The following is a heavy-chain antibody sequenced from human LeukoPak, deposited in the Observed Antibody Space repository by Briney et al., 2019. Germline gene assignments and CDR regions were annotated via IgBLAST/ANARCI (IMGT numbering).Heavy chain of an antibody. Sequence: GGSLRLSCAASGFTFDDYAMHWVRQAPGKGLEWVSGISWNSGSIGYADSVKGRFTISGDNAKNSLYLQMNSLRAEDTALYYCAKGRDKYQLLSKNWFNPWGQGTLVTVSS. CDR2: ISWNSGSI. D-gene: IGHD2-2*01. J-gene: IGHJ5*02. V-gene: IGHV3-9*01. CDR1: GFTFDDYA. CDR3: AKGRDKYQLLSKNWFNP.